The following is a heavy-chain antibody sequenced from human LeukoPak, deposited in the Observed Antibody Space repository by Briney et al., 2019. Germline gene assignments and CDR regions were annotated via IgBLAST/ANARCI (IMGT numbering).Heavy chain of an antibody. J-gene: IGHJ4*02. CDR2: IIPIFGTA. CDR1: GGTFSSYA. CDR3: ARTKSPELTNNDY. V-gene: IGHV1-69*05. Sequence: GASVKVSCKASGGTFSSYAISWVRQAPGQGLEWMGGIIPIFGTANYAQKFQGRVTMTRNTSISTAYMELSSLRSEDTAVYYCARTKSPELTNNDYWGQGTLVTVSS. D-gene: IGHD1-1*01.